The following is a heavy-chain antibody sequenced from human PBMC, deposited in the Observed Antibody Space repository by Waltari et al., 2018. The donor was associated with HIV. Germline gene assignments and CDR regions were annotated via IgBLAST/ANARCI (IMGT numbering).Heavy chain of an antibody. D-gene: IGHD5-18*01. V-gene: IGHV4-61*02. CDR2: IYTSGST. Sequence: QVQLQESGPGLVKPVSGGSISSGSYYWSWIRQPAGKGLEWIGRIYTSGSTNYNPSLKSRVTISVDTSKNQFSLKLSSVTAADTAVYYCATWGYSYGFGMDVWGQGTTVTVSS. CDR3: ATWGYSYGFGMDV. J-gene: IGHJ6*02. CDR1: GGSISSGSYY.